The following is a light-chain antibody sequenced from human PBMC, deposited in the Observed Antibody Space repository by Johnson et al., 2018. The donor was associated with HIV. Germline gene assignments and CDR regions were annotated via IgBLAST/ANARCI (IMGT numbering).Light chain of an antibody. J-gene: IGLJ1*01. Sequence: QLVLTQPPSVSAAPGQKVTVSCSGSSSNIGNNYVSWYQQFPGTAPKLLIYDNNKRSSGIPDRFSGSKSGTSATLGITGLQTGDEADYYCGTWDSSLSAAGVFGTGTKVTVL. V-gene: IGLV1-51*01. CDR1: SSNIGNNY. CDR2: DNN. CDR3: GTWDSSLSAAGV.